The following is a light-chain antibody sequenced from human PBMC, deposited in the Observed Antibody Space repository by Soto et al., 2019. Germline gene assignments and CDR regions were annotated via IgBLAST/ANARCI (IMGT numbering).Light chain of an antibody. CDR1: QDISSW. CDR2: AAS. V-gene: IGKV1-12*01. Sequence: DIQMTQSPSSVSASVGDRVTITCRASQDISSWVAWYQQKPGKAPKLLISAASSLQSGVPRRFSGSGSGTDFTLAISSLQAEDFETYFCQQRDSFPFTFGGGTKVGIK. J-gene: IGKJ4*01. CDR3: QQRDSFPFT.